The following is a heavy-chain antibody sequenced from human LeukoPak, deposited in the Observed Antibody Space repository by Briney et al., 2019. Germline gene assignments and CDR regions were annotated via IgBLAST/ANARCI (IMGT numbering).Heavy chain of an antibody. CDR1: GFTFSSYA. CDR3: AKTVRDRRYYDSSGPSDAFDI. CDR2: ISSNGGST. D-gene: IGHD3-22*01. J-gene: IGHJ3*02. Sequence: GGSLRLSCAASGFTFSSYAMHWVRQAPGKGLEYVSAISSNGGSTYYANSVKGRFTISRDNSKNTLYLQMNSLRAEDTAVYYCAKTVRDRRYYDSSGPSDAFDIWGQGTMVTVSS. V-gene: IGHV3-64*01.